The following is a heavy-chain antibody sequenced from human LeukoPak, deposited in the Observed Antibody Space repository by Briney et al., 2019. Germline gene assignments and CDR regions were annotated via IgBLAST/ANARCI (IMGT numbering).Heavy chain of an antibody. J-gene: IGHJ3*02. CDR2: IYYSGST. CDR1: GGSISSGDYY. V-gene: IGHV4-30-4*01. D-gene: IGHD3-10*01. Sequence: SETLSLTCTVSGGSISSGDYYWSWIRQPPGKGLEWIGYIYYSGSTYYNPSPKSRVTISVDTSKNQFSLKLSSVTAADTAVYYCARVQYYYGSGSYMAFDIWGQGTMVTVSS. CDR3: ARVQYYYGSGSYMAFDI.